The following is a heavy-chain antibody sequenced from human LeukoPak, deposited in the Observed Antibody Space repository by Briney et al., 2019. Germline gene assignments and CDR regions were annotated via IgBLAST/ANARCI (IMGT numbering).Heavy chain of an antibody. CDR1: GYTLTELS. CDR3: ATRIVVVPAAANLRLYYFDY. Sequence: ASVKVSCKVSGYTLTELSMHWVRQAPGKGLEWMGGFDPEDGETIYAQKFQGRVTMTEDTSTDTAYMELSSLRSEDTAVYYCATRIVVVPAAANLRLYYFDYWGQGTLVTVS. J-gene: IGHJ4*02. V-gene: IGHV1-24*01. CDR2: FDPEDGET. D-gene: IGHD2-2*01.